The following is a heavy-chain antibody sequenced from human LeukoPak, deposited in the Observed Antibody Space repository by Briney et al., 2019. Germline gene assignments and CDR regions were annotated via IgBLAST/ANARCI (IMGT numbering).Heavy chain of an antibody. CDR3: ARGGRIENYRYFDY. CDR2: INPNSGGT. V-gene: IGHV1-2*02. Sequence: ASVKVSCKASGYTFTDDYMYWVRQAPGQGLEWMGWINPNSGGTNYAQKFQDRVTMTRDTSISTVYMELSRLTSDDTATYHCARGGRIENYRYFDYWGQGTLVTVSS. CDR1: GYTFTDDY. D-gene: IGHD1-7*01. J-gene: IGHJ4*02.